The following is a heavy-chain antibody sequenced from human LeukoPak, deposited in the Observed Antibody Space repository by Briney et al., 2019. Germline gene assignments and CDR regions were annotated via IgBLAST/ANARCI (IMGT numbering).Heavy chain of an antibody. V-gene: IGHV1-46*01. D-gene: IGHD1-26*01. CDR2: INPSGGST. CDR3: ARGYRGPGVKWELRPPVY. CDR1: GYTFTSYY. Sequence: ASVKVSCKASGYTFTSYYMHWVRQAPGQGLEWMGIINPSGGSTSYAQKFQGRVTMTRDTSTSTVYMELSSLRSEDTAVYYCARGYRGPGVKWELRPPVYWGQGTLVTVSS. J-gene: IGHJ4*02.